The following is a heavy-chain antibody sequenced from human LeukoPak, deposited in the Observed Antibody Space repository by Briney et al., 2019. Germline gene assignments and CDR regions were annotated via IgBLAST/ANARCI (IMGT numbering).Heavy chain of an antibody. CDR3: ARDLGTVRGVTNY. CDR1: GFTFSYYT. Sequence: GGSLRLSCAASGFTFSYYTMSWVRQAPGKGLEWVSAISGSGGSTYYADSVKGRFTISRDNSKNTLYLQMNSLRAEDTAVYYCARDLGTVRGVTNYWGQGTLVTVSS. J-gene: IGHJ4*02. V-gene: IGHV3-23*01. D-gene: IGHD3-10*01. CDR2: ISGSGGST.